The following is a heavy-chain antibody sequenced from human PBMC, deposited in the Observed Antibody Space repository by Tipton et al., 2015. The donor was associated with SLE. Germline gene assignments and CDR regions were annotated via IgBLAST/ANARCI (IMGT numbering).Heavy chain of an antibody. V-gene: IGHV4-39*01. J-gene: IGHJ4*02. CDR2: IYYSGST. CDR1: GGSISSSSYY. Sequence: QLVQSGAEVKPSETLSLTCTVSGGSISSSSYYWGWIRQPPGKGLEWIGSIYYSGSTYYNPSLKSRVTISVDTSKNQFSLKLSSVTAADTAVYYCARKLKAYYFDYWGQGTLVTVSS. CDR3: ARKLKAYYFDY.